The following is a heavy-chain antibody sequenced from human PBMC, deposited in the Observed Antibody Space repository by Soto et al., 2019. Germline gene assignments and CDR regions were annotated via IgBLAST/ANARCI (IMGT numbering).Heavy chain of an antibody. Sequence: PSETVSLTCNVSGDSITSGGYYWGWIRQQPGKGLEWIGYVYDSGSTYYNPSLKSRITMSPDTSKNQFSLKLSSVTVAHTAVYYCARQTTIIMPPGVVITYGGPFDPWGQGTLVTVS. CDR3: ARQTTIIMPPGVVITYGGPFDP. D-gene: IGHD3-10*01. CDR1: GDSITSGGYY. V-gene: IGHV4-31*03. J-gene: IGHJ5*02. CDR2: VYDSGST.